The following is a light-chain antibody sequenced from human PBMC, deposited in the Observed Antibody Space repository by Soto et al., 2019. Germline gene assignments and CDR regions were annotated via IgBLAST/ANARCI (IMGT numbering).Light chain of an antibody. Sequence: QSVLTQPPSASGTPGQRVTVSCSGSSSNIGTNYVYWYQQFPGTAPKLLIYRDNQRPSGVPDRFSVSKSGTSASLAISGLRSEDEADYYCAAWDYSLSGWFVFGTGTKLTVL. CDR2: RDN. V-gene: IGLV1-47*01. J-gene: IGLJ1*01. CDR3: AAWDYSLSGWFV. CDR1: SSNIGTNY.